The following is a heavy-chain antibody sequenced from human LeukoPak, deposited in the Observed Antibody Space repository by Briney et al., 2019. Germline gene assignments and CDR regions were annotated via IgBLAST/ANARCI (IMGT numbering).Heavy chain of an antibody. Sequence: ASVKVSCKASGYTFTGYYMHWVRQAPGQGLEWMGWINPNSGGTNYAQKFQGRVTMTRDTSISTAYMELSRLRSDDTAVYYCARDRRGGYSYGYHFDYWGQGTLVTVSS. CDR3: ARDRRGGYSYGYHFDY. J-gene: IGHJ4*02. D-gene: IGHD5-18*01. CDR2: INPNSGGT. CDR1: GYTFTGYY. V-gene: IGHV1-2*02.